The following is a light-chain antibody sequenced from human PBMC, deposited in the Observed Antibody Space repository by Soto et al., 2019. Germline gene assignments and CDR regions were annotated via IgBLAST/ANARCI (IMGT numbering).Light chain of an antibody. Sequence: QSVLTQPASVSGSPGQSITISCTGTSSDVGSYNVVSWYQQHPGKAPKLMIYEVSKRPSGVSNRFSGSKSGNTASLTISGLQVEDEADYFCGSYARSSPLFFFLGTGTKVPVL. CDR3: GSYARSSPLFFF. J-gene: IGLJ1*01. CDR2: EVS. CDR1: SSDVGSYNV. V-gene: IGLV2-23*02.